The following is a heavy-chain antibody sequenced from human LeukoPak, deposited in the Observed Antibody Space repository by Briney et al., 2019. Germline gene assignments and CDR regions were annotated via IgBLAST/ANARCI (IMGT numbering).Heavy chain of an antibody. Sequence: GGSLRLSCTVSGFTVSSNSMSWVRQAPGKGLEWVSAISGSGGSTYYADSVKGRFTISRDNSKNTLYLQMNSLRAEDTAVYYCAKDYRLLWFGSSGFDPWGQGTLVTVSS. D-gene: IGHD3-10*01. J-gene: IGHJ5*02. CDR1: GFTVSSNS. V-gene: IGHV3-23*01. CDR3: AKDYRLLWFGSSGFDP. CDR2: ISGSGGST.